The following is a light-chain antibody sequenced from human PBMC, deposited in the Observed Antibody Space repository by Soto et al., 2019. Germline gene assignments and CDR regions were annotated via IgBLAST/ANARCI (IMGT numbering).Light chain of an antibody. CDR3: QQYESSPRT. CDR1: QSVSSSY. CDR2: GAS. Sequence: EIVLTQSPGTLSLSPGERATLSCRASQSVSSSYLAWYQQKPGQAPRLLIYGASSRATGIPDRFSGSGSGTDFTLTISRLDPEDFALYYCQQYESSPRTFGQGTKVDIK. J-gene: IGKJ1*01. V-gene: IGKV3-20*01.